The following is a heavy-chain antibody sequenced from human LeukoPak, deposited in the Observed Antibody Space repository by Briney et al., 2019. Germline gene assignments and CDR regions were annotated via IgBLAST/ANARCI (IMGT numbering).Heavy chain of an antibody. CDR2: IRSKAYGGTT. Sequence: PGRSLRLSCTASGFTFGDYAMSWVRQAPGKGLEWGGFIRSKAYGGTTEYAASVKGRFTISRDDSKSIAYLQMNSLKTEDTAVYYCTRDYGSGSPPGNWGQGTLVTVSS. J-gene: IGHJ4*02. D-gene: IGHD3-10*01. CDR3: TRDYGSGSPPGN. V-gene: IGHV3-49*04. CDR1: GFTFGDYA.